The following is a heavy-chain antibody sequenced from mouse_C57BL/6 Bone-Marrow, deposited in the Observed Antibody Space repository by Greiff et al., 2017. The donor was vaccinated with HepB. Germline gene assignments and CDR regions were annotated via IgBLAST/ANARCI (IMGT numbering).Heavy chain of an antibody. CDR1: GFNIKDDY. CDR2: IDPENGDT. J-gene: IGHJ3*01. V-gene: IGHV14-4*01. D-gene: IGHD1-1*01. Sequence: VQLQQSGAELVRPGASVKLSCTASGFNIKDDYMHWVKQRPEQGLEWIGWIDPENGDTEYASKFQGKATITADTSSNTAYLQLSSLTSEDTAVYYCTPIITTVVARAWFAYWGRGTLVTVSA. CDR3: TPIITTVVARAWFAY.